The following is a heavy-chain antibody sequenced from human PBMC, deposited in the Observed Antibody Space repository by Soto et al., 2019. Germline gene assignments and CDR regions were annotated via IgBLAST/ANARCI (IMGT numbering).Heavy chain of an antibody. Sequence: LRLSCAASGFTFSNFAMTWVRQAPGKGLEWVSALYDVDGSFYADSVKGRFTTSSDSSKTTVYLQMNGLRPDDTAVYYCATWHEREHAYDVWGQGTTVTVSS. CDR2: LYDVDGS. CDR3: ATWHEREHAYDV. V-gene: IGHV3-23*01. J-gene: IGHJ3*01. CDR1: GFTFSNFA. D-gene: IGHD1-1*01.